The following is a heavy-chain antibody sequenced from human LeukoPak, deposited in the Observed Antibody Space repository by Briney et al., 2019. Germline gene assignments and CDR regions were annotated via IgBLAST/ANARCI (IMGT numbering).Heavy chain of an antibody. CDR1: GFTFDDYG. D-gene: IGHD1-1*01. J-gene: IGHJ4*02. CDR3: AKAAGTYAYYFDY. V-gene: IGHV3-23*01. CDR2: ISGSGGST. Sequence: GGSLRLSCAASGFTFDDYGMSWVRQAPGKGLEWVSAISGSGGSTYYADSVKGRFTISRDNSKNTLYLQMNGLRAEDTAVYYCAKAAGTYAYYFDYWGQGTLVTVSS.